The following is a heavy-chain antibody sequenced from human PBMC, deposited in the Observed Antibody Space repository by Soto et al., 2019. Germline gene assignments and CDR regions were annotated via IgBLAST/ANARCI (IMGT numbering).Heavy chain of an antibody. CDR3: ARAVAVPADFDF. D-gene: IGHD6-19*01. Sequence: QVQLVQSGAEEKKPGASVKVSCKASGYTFTGYAMHLVRQAPGQRLEWMGWINAGNGNTKYSQKFQGRVTITRDTSASTAYMDLSSLRSEDTAVYYCARAVAVPADFDFWGQGTLVTVSS. V-gene: IGHV1-3*05. CDR2: INAGNGNT. J-gene: IGHJ4*02. CDR1: GYTFTGYA.